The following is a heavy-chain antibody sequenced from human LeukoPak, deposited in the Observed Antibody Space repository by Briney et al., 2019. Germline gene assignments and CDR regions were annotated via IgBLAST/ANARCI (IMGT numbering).Heavy chain of an antibody. J-gene: IGHJ1*01. CDR2: INPNSGGT. Sequence: ASVKVSCKASGYTFTGYYMHWVRQAPGQGLEWMGRINPNSGGTNYAQKFQGRVTMTTDTSTSTVYMELRSLRSDDTAVYYCARDGLSQGYHQRWGQGTLVTVSS. D-gene: IGHD3/OR15-3a*01. CDR1: GYTFTGYY. V-gene: IGHV1-2*06. CDR3: ARDGLSQGYHQR.